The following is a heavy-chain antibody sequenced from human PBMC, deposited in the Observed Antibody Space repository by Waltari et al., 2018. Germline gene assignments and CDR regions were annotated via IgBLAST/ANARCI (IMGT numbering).Heavy chain of an antibody. CDR2: SNPVSGDT. V-gene: IGHV1-2*02. D-gene: IGHD3-10*01. J-gene: IGHJ5*02. CDR3: ARRRGPGWFDP. Sequence: QVQLVQSGAAVKKPGASVKVSCKTSGSTFTDYYIHWVRQAPGQGLEWVGWSNPVSGDTNSAQKFQGRGTMTRDTSISTAYMEVTSLRSDDTAVYSCARRRGPGWFDPWGQGTLVTISS. CDR1: GSTFTDYY.